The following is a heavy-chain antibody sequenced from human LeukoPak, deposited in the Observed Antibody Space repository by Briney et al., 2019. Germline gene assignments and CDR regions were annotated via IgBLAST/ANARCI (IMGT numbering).Heavy chain of an antibody. CDR2: IYTSGST. D-gene: IGHD3-22*01. CDR1: GGSISSYY. CDR3: ARAHNYYDSSGYYLTYYFDY. J-gene: IGHJ4*02. Sequence: SETLSLTCTVSGGSISSYYWSWIRQPAGKGLEWIGRIYTSGSTNYNPSLKSRVTMSVDTSKNQFSLKLSSVTAADTAVYYCARAHNYYDSSGYYLTYYFDYWGQGTLVTVSS. V-gene: IGHV4-4*07.